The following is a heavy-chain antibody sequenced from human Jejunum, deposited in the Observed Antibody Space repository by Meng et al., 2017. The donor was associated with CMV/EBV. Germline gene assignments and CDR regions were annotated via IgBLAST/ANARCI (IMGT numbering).Heavy chain of an antibody. CDR2: IYYSGST. CDR1: GGSISSSSYY. J-gene: IGHJ2*01. V-gene: IGHV4-39*01. Sequence: LQLQESGPGLGKPSETRSLTCTVSGGSISSSSYYWGWIRQPPGKGLEWIGSIYYSGSTYYNPSLKSRVTISVDTSKNQFSLKLSSVTAADTAVYYCASPLGILGIVDLWGRGTLVTVSS. D-gene: IGHD7-27*01. CDR3: ASPLGILGIVDL.